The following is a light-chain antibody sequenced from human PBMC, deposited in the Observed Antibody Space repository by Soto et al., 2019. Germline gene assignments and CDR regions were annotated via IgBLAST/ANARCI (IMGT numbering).Light chain of an antibody. CDR2: GAS. J-gene: IGKJ1*01. CDR3: QQYHSWRT. CDR1: QSVRSE. Sequence: EIVMTQSPASLSVSPGERVTLSCRASQSVRSELAWYQQKSGQPPRLLIYGASTRATGIPARFSGSGSGTEFTLTINDLQSEDFGVFYCQQYHSWRTFGQGTNVEIK. V-gene: IGKV3-15*01.